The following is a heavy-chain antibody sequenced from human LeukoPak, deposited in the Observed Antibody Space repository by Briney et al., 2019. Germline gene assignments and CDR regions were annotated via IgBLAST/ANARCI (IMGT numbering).Heavy chain of an antibody. D-gene: IGHD4-17*01. CDR1: GYTFTSYY. J-gene: IGHJ1*01. V-gene: IGHV1-46*01. Sequence: ASVKVSCKASGYTFTSYYMHWVRQAPGQGLEWMGIINPSGGSTSYAQKFQGRVTMTRDTSTSTVYMELSSLRSEDTAVYYCASPPYGDYRRSAEYFQHWGQGTLVTVSS. CDR3: ASPPYGDYRRSAEYFQH. CDR2: INPSGGST.